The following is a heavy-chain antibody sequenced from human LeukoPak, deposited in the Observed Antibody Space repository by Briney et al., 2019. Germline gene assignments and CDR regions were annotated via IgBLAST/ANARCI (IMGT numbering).Heavy chain of an antibody. CDR3: ARRSYYDLDYFDY. CDR2: ITTSGGST. V-gene: IGHV3-23*01. Sequence: PGGSLRLSCAASGSTFSSYAMSWVRQAPGKGLEWVSTITTSGGSTYYADSVKGRFTISRDNSKNTLYLQMNSLRAEDTAVYYCARRSYYDLDYFDYWGQGTLVTVSS. CDR1: GSTFSSYA. D-gene: IGHD1-26*01. J-gene: IGHJ4*02.